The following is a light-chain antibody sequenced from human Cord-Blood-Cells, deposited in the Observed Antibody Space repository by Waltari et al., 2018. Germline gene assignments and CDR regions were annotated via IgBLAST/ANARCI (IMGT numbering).Light chain of an antibody. Sequence: SYELTQPPSVSVSPGQTASITCSGDKLRDNYSCWYHQKPGQSPVLVIYQDSKRPSGIPERFSGSNSGNTATLTISGTQAMDEADYYCQAWDSSTYVFGTGTKVTVL. J-gene: IGLJ1*01. CDR2: QDS. V-gene: IGLV3-1*01. CDR3: QAWDSSTYV. CDR1: KLRDNY.